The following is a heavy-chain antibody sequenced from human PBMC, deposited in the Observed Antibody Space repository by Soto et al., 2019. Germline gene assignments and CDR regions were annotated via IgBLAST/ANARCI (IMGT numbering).Heavy chain of an antibody. CDR2: IWYDGGNK. V-gene: IGHV3-33*01. J-gene: IGHJ5*01. CDR1: GFTFSSYG. CDR3: VRDAVVGATKGGNYWFDS. D-gene: IGHD1-26*01. Sequence: QVQLVESGGGVVQPGRSLRLSCAASGFTFSSYGMNWVRQAPGKGLEWVAVIWYDGGNKFYADSVKGRFTISRDQSNNTVHLQMNSLRGEDTAVYYCVRDAVVGATKGGNYWFDSWGQGTLVTVSS.